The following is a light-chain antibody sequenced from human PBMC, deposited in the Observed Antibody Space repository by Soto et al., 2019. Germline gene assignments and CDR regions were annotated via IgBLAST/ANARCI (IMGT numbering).Light chain of an antibody. CDR2: EVT. J-gene: IGLJ1*01. Sequence: QSALTQPASVSGSLGQSITISCTGTTSDVGGYNYVYWYQQHPGKAPILMIYEVTNRPSGVSNRFSGSKSGNTASLTISGLQVEDEAQYYCGSYTGSITYVFGTVTKLTVL. V-gene: IGLV2-14*01. CDR3: GSYTGSITYV. CDR1: TSDVGGYNY.